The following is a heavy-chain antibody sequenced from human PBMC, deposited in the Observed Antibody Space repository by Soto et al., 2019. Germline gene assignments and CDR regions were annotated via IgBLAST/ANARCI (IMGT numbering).Heavy chain of an antibody. CDR1: GGSISSYY. D-gene: IGHD2-21*01. J-gene: IGHJ6*03. Sequence: PSETLSLTCTVSGGSISSYYWSWIRQPPGKGLEWIGYIYYSGSTNYNPSLKSRVTISVDTSKNQFSLKLSSVTAADTAVYYCARPAIGVDYYYSMDVWGKGTRVTVSS. CDR2: IYYSGST. CDR3: ARPAIGVDYYYSMDV. V-gene: IGHV4-59*08.